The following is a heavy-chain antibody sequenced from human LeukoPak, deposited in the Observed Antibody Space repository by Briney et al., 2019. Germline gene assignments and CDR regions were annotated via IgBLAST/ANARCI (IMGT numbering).Heavy chain of an antibody. J-gene: IGHJ4*02. CDR1: GYTFTGYY. CDR2: INPKSGDT. D-gene: IGHD1-26*01. V-gene: IGHV1-2*02. Sequence: ASVKVSCRASGYTFTGYYMHWVRQAPGQGLQWMGWINPKSGDTNYAQKFLGRVTMTRDTSISTAYMELSRLRSDDTAVYYCARENYGPHLVETSNPAGFDYWGQGTLVTVSS. CDR3: ARENYGPHLVETSNPAGFDY.